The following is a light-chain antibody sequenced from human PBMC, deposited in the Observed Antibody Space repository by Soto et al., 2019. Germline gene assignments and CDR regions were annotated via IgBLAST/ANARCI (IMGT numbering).Light chain of an antibody. CDR1: QAIGNS. CDR2: GTS. Sequence: DIQMTQSPSSLSASVGDRVTITCRTSQAIGNSVNWYQQKPGKAPNLLVYGTSTLQSGVPSRFSGSGSGTDFTLTISSAQREDFATYYCQQSFASSWTFAQGTKVEIK. CDR3: QQSFASSWT. J-gene: IGKJ1*01. V-gene: IGKV1-39*01.